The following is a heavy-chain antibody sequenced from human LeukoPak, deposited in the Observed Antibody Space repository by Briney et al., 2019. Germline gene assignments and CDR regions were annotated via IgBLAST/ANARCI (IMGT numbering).Heavy chain of an antibody. CDR1: GFTVSTDH. J-gene: IGHJ4*02. CDR3: GRDYYGSVDH. CDR2: SYSGGSR. D-gene: IGHD3-10*01. V-gene: IGHV3-53*01. Sequence: PGGSLRLSCAASGFTVSTDHMSWVRQAPGKGLEWVAVSYSGGSRSYADSVKGRFTISRDNAKNTLYLQMNSLRAEDTAVYYCGRDYYGSVDHWGQGTLVTVSS.